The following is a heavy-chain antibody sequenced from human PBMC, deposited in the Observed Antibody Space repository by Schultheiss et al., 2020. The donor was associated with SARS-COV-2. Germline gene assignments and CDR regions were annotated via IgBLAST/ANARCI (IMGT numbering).Heavy chain of an antibody. J-gene: IGHJ6*02. Sequence: GESLKISCAASGFTFSSYGMHWVRQAPGKGLEWVAVISYDGSNKYYADSVKGRFTISRDNSKNTLYLQMNSLRAEDTAVYYCARAPYDSSGYYYGDYYYGMDVWGQGTTVTVSS. D-gene: IGHD3-22*01. CDR1: GFTFSSYG. V-gene: IGHV3-30*03. CDR2: ISYDGSNK. CDR3: ARAPYDSSGYYYGDYYYGMDV.